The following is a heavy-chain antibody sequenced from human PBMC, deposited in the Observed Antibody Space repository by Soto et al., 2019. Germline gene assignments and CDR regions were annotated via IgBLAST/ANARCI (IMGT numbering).Heavy chain of an antibody. Sequence: GGSLRLSCAASGFTFSNAWINWVRQAPGKGLEWVGRIKSKTDGGTTDFAAPVKGRFAISRDDSKNMVYLQMNSLRAEDTAVYYCAKDRNYYKTENVYWGQGTLVTVSS. CDR2: IKSKTDGGTT. V-gene: IGHV3-15*07. CDR1: GFTFSNAW. J-gene: IGHJ4*02. D-gene: IGHD1-26*01. CDR3: AKDRNYYKTENVY.